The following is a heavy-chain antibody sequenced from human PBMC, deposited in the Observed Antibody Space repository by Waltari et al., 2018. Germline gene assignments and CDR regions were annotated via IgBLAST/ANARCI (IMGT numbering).Heavy chain of an antibody. Sequence: EVQLVESGGGLVQPGGSLRLSCAASGFTFSTHGMHWVRQAPGKGLGWVTYISIGSSTIEYADSVKGRFTISRDNTKNSLYLQSSSLRDEDTAVYYCARGTQRRCMDVWGKGTTVTISS. V-gene: IGHV3-48*02. CDR3: ARGTQRRCMDV. CDR2: ISIGSSTI. CDR1: GFTFSTHG. J-gene: IGHJ6*03.